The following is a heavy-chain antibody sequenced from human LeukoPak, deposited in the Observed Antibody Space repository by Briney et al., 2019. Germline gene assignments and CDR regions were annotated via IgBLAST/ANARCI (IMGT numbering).Heavy chain of an antibody. CDR2: INQDGTEK. J-gene: IGHJ5*02. V-gene: IGHV3-7*04. D-gene: IGHD3-22*01. Sequence: GGSLRLSCAASGFTFSSYWMNWVRQAPGKGLEWVANINQDGTEKYYVDSVKGRFTISRDNAKNSLYLQLNSLRAEDTAVYYCARGGFRFFAHWGQGTLVTVSS. CDR1: GFTFSSYW. CDR3: ARGGFRFFAH.